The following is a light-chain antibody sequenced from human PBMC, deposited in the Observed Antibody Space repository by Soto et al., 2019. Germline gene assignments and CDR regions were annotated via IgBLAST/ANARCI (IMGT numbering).Light chain of an antibody. CDR2: SDN. V-gene: IGLV1-44*01. Sequence: QSVLTQPPSASGTPGQRVTISCSGSSSNIGSYIVNWYRHLPGTAPKLLIFSDNQRPSGVPDRFSGSKSGTSASLTISGLQAEDEADYYCSSYTSSSTYVFGTGTKLTVL. J-gene: IGLJ1*01. CDR1: SSNIGSYI. CDR3: SSYTSSSTYV.